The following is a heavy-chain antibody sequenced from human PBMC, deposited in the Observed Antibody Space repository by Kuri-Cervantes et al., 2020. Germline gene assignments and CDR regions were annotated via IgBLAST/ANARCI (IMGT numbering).Heavy chain of an antibody. V-gene: IGHV3-30-3*01. D-gene: IGHD3-3*01. CDR3: ARDCWGTIFGVVIH. J-gene: IGHJ4*02. CDR1: GFTFSSYA. CDR2: ISYDGSNK. Sequence: GESLKISCAASGFTFSSYAMHWVRQAPGKGLEWVAVISYDGSNKYYADSVKGRFTISRDNSKNTLYLQMNSLRAEDTAVYYCARDCWGTIFGVVIHWGQGTLVTVSS.